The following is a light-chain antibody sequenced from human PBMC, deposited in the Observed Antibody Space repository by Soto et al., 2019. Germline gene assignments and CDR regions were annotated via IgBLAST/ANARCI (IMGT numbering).Light chain of an antibody. V-gene: IGKV3-15*01. Sequence: EIVMTQSPATLSVSPGGRAALSCRASQSISGTLAWHQQKPGQAPRLLIYGASTRAAGFPARFSGSGSGTDFTLTISSLQSEDFAVYYCQQYDNWPWTFGQGTKVDIK. CDR1: QSISGT. CDR3: QQYDNWPWT. CDR2: GAS. J-gene: IGKJ1*01.